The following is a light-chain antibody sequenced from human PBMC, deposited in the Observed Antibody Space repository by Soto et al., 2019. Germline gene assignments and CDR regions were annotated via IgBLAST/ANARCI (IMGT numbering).Light chain of an antibody. V-gene: IGKV1-6*01. J-gene: IGKJ2*01. Sequence: AIQMTQSPSSLSASVGDRVTITCRASQGVRNDLGWYQHKPGQAPKLLIYAASTLESGVPSRFSGSGSGTDFTLTISSLQPDDFATYYCLQDYNSPYTFGPGTKLEIK. CDR2: AAS. CDR1: QGVRND. CDR3: LQDYNSPYT.